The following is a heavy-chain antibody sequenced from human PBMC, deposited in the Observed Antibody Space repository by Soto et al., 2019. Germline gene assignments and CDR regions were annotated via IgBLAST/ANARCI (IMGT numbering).Heavy chain of an antibody. V-gene: IGHV4-31*03. CDR3: ARDPYYYGSGSYYNEAY. D-gene: IGHD3-10*01. CDR1: GGSISSGGYY. J-gene: IGHJ4*02. CDR2: IYYSGST. Sequence: SETLSLTCTVSGGSISSGGYYWSWIRQHPGKGLEWIGYIYYSGSTYYNPSLKSRVTISVDTSKNQFSLKLSSVTAADTAVYYCARDPYYYGSGSYYNEAYWGQGTLVTVSS.